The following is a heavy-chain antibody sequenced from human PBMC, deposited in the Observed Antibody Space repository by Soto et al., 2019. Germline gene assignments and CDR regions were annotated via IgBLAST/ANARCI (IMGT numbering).Heavy chain of an antibody. CDR2: ISSSSTI. J-gene: IGHJ6*02. D-gene: IGHD6-13*01. V-gene: IGHV3-48*01. CDR1: GFTFSSYS. CDR3: ARAGGIAFALTGYYYYGMDV. Sequence: GGSLRLSCAASGFTFSSYSMNWVRQAPGKGLEWVSYISSSSTIYYADSVKGRFTISRDNAKNSLYLQMNSLRGEDTAVYYCARAGGIAFALTGYYYYGMDVWGQGTTVIVSS.